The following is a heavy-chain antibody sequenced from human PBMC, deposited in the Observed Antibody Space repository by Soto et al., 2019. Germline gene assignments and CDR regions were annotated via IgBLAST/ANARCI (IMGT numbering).Heavy chain of an antibody. J-gene: IGHJ6*03. D-gene: IGHD2-2*01. Sequence: SETLSLTCAVYGGSVSGYYWSWIRQPPGKGLEWIGEINHSGSTNYNPSLKSRVTISVDKSKNQFSLELSSVTAADTAVYYCARRYCSSTSCYVGYYYMDVWGKGTTVTVSS. CDR3: ARRYCSSTSCYVGYYYMDV. CDR2: INHSGST. CDR1: GGSVSGYY. V-gene: IGHV4-34*01.